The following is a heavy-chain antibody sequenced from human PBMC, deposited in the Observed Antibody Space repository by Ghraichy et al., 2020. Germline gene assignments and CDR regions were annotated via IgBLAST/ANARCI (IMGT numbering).Heavy chain of an antibody. V-gene: IGHV4-39*01. J-gene: IGHJ4*02. CDR1: GGSITDRNYY. CDR3: ARHLYSNYPIDY. CDR2: IYFIGST. Sequence: SETLSLTCAVSGGSITDRNYYWGWIRQPPGKGLEWIGTIYFIGSTYHNPSLKSRVTMSVDTSKNQFSLTLASVTAADTAVYYCARHLYSNYPIDYWGQGTLVTVSS. D-gene: IGHD4-11*01.